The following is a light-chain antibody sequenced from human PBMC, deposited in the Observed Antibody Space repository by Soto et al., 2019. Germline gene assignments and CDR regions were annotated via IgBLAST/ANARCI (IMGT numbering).Light chain of an antibody. CDR2: EVS. J-gene: IGLJ7*01. Sequence: QSALTQPASVSGSPGQSITISCSGTTSDVGTYSLVSWYQQHPGKAPKVMIYEVSKRPSGASDRFSGSKSGNTASLTISRLEAEDEADYYCCAYAGSETWVFGGGTQLTVL. CDR1: TSDVGTYSL. V-gene: IGLV2-23*02. CDR3: CAYAGSETWV.